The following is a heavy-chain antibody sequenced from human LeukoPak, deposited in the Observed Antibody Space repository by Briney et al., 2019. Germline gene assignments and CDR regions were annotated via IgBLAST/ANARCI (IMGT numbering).Heavy chain of an antibody. Sequence: GRSLRLSCAASGFTFDDYAMHWVRQAPGKGLEWVSSISSSSSYIYYADSVKGRFTISRDNAKNSLYLQMNSLRAEDTAVYYCARDYYGSGSYYWFDPWGQGTLVTVSS. J-gene: IGHJ5*02. CDR1: GFTFDDYA. CDR3: ARDYYGSGSYYWFDP. D-gene: IGHD3-10*01. CDR2: ISSSSSYI. V-gene: IGHV3-21*01.